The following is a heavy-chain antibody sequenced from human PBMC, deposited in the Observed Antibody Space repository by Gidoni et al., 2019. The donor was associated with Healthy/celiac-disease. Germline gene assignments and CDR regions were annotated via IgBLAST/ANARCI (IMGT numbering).Heavy chain of an antibody. Sequence: QVQLQQWGAGLLKPSETLSLTCAVYGGSFSGYYWSWIRPPPGKGLEWIGEINHSGSTNYNPSLKSRVTISVDTSKNQFSLKLSSVTAADTAVYYCARVMRPDLALDYWGQGTLVTVSS. CDR1: GGSFSGYY. CDR2: INHSGST. V-gene: IGHV4-34*01. CDR3: ARVMRPDLALDY. D-gene: IGHD3-16*01. J-gene: IGHJ4*02.